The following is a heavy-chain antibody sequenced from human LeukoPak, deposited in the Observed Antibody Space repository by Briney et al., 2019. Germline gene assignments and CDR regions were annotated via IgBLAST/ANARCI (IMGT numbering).Heavy chain of an antibody. CDR2: ISSSSSYI. CDR3: ARDTSSGYSGGMDV. CDR1: GFTFSSYS. D-gene: IGHD3-22*01. J-gene: IGHJ6*02. V-gene: IGHV3-21*01. Sequence: GGSLRLSCAASGFTFSSYSMNWVRQAPGKGLEWVSSISSSSSYIYYADSVKGRFTISRDNAKNSLYLQMNSLRAEDTAVYYCARDTSSGYSGGMDVWGQGTTVTVSS.